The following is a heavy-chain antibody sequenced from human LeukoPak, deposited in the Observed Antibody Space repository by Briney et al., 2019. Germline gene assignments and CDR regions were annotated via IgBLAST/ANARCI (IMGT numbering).Heavy chain of an antibody. J-gene: IGHJ6*02. CDR3: ARDNVVVVASYGMDV. V-gene: IGHV3-53*01. D-gene: IGHD2-15*01. Sequence: GGSLRLSCAASGFTVSSIYMSWVRQAPGKGLEWVSVIYSGGSTYYADSVKGRFTISRDNSKNTLYLQMNSLRAEDTAVYYCARDNVVVVASYGMDVWGQGTTVTVSS. CDR1: GFTVSSIY. CDR2: IYSGGST.